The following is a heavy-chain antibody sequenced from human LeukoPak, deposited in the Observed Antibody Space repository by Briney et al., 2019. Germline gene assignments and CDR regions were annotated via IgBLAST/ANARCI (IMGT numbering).Heavy chain of an antibody. D-gene: IGHD2-15*01. CDR1: GGTFSSYA. CDR3: AERAAASDYYMDV. V-gene: IGHV1-69*13. CDR2: IIPIFGTA. J-gene: IGHJ6*03. Sequence: ASVKVSCKASGGTFSSYAISWVRQAPGQGLEWMGGIIPIFGTANYAQKFQGRVTITADESTSTAYMELSSLRSEDTAAYYCAERAAASDYYMDVWGKGTTVTVSS.